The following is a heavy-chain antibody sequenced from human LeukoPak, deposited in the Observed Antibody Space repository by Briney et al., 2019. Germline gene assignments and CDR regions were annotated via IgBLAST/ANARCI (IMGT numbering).Heavy chain of an antibody. Sequence: SRPTRVKPTQTLTLTCTFSGFSLNTRGMCVSWLRQPPGKALEWLALIDWDGDKYYSTSLKTRPNVSKGTSKNQVVLIMTNMDPVDTATYYCARGDYGDRIFDYGGGDTGDTVSS. CDR3: ARGDYGDRIFDY. J-gene: IGHJ4*02. CDR1: GFSLNTRGMC. CDR2: IDWDGDK. D-gene: IGHD4-17*01. V-gene: IGHV2-70*13.